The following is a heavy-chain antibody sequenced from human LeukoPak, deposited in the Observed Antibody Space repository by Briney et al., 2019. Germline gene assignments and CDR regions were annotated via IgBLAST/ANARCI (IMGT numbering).Heavy chain of an antibody. CDR3: ARGRMRFSLLDYFDY. D-gene: IGHD2-8*01. CDR1: SGSFSGYY. V-gene: IGHV4-34*01. CDR2: INHSGST. Sequence: SETLSHTSDVHSGSFSGYYWSFIRQPIGKRMDWIGEINHSGSTNYNPSLKSRVTISVDTSKNRFSLKLSSVTAADTAVYYCARGRMRFSLLDYFDYWGQGTLVTVSS. J-gene: IGHJ4*02.